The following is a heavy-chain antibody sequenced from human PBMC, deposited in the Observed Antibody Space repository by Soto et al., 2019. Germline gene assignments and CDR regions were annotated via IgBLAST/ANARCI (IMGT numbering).Heavy chain of an antibody. Sequence: EVQLLESGGGLVQPGGSLSLSCEASGFTFSSYALSWVRQAPGKGLEWVSAISGSGGSTYYADSVKGRFTISRDNSKNTLYLQMNSLRAEDTAVYYCAKAPSGHVGVDFDYWGQGTLVTVSS. V-gene: IGHV3-23*01. D-gene: IGHD2-15*01. CDR1: GFTFSSYA. J-gene: IGHJ4*02. CDR3: AKAPSGHVGVDFDY. CDR2: ISGSGGST.